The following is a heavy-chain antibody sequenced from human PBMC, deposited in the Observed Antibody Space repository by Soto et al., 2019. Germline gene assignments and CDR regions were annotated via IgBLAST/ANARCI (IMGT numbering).Heavy chain of an antibody. J-gene: IGHJ6*02. CDR3: ARDTSYYDSSGYYVV. CDR1: GFTFSSYG. CDR2: IWYDGSNK. D-gene: IGHD3-22*01. V-gene: IGHV3-33*01. Sequence: GGSLRLSCAASGFTFSSYGMHWVRQAPGKGLEWVAVIWYDGSNKYYADSVKGRFTISRDNSKNTLYLQMNSLRAEDTAVYYCARDTSYYDSSGYYVVWGQGTTVTVSS.